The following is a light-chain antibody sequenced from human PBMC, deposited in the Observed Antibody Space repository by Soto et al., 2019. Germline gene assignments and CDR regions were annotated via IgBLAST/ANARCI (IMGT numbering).Light chain of an antibody. Sequence: QAPATVALSKGVGAGVSRRASQSVSYYLSWYQQKPGQAPRLVIFDASNRATGIPARFSGSVSGTDITLTISCLWREDIAVDYCQQRRNSAPTITFGQGTRLEIK. CDR3: QQRRNSAPTIT. J-gene: IGKJ5*01. CDR2: DAS. V-gene: IGKV3-11*01. CDR1: QSVSYY.